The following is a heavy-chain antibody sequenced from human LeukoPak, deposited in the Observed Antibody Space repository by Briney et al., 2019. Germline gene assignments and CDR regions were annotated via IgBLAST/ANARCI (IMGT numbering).Heavy chain of an antibody. Sequence: SETLSLTCTVSGGSISSYYWSWIRQPPGKGLEWIGYIYYSGSTNYNPSLKSRVTISVDTSKNQFSLKLSSVTAADTAVYYCARQPMVRGVQISYYYYGMDVWGQGTTVTVSS. V-gene: IGHV4-59*08. CDR2: IYYSGST. D-gene: IGHD3-10*01. CDR3: ARQPMVRGVQISYYYYGMDV. J-gene: IGHJ6*02. CDR1: GGSISSYY.